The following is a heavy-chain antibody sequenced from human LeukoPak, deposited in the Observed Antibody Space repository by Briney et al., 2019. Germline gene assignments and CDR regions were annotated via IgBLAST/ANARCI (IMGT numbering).Heavy chain of an antibody. D-gene: IGHD3-22*01. CDR3: AREEYYYDSSGSFLDY. CDR1: GYTFSSYY. Sequence: ASVKVSCKASGYTFSSYYMHWVRQASGQGLEWMGIINPSGGSTSYAQKFQGRVTMTRDTSISTAYMELSRLRSDDTAVYYCAREEYYYDSSGSFLDYWGQGTLVTVSS. V-gene: IGHV1-46*01. J-gene: IGHJ4*02. CDR2: INPSGGST.